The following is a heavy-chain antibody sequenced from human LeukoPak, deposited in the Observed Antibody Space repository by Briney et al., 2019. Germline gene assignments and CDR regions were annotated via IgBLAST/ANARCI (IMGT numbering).Heavy chain of an antibody. CDR2: MNPNSANT. D-gene: IGHD3-3*01. V-gene: IGHV1-8*01. Sequence: ASVKVSCKASGYTFTSYDINWVRQATGQGLEWMGWMNPNSANTGYAQKFQGRVTMTRNTSISTAYMELSSLRSEDTAVYYCARGVAPRTTIFGVVIIRSSRETGWYFDYWGQGTLVTVSS. CDR1: GYTFTSYD. CDR3: ARGVAPRTTIFGVVIIRSSRETGWYFDY. J-gene: IGHJ4*02.